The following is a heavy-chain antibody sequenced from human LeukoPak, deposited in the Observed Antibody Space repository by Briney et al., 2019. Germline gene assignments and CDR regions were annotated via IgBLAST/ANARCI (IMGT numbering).Heavy chain of an antibody. CDR1: GFTVSSIH. D-gene: IGHD3-22*01. Sequence: PGGSLRLSCAASGFTVSSIHMVWVRQAPGKGLEWVSVTYTGGNSYYADSVKGRFIISRDISKNTLYLQMNSLRAEDSALYYCARDKGDYDTSGSLFVFGGQGTLVTVSS. CDR3: ARDKGDYDTSGSLFVF. V-gene: IGHV3-53*01. J-gene: IGHJ4*02. CDR2: TYTGGNS.